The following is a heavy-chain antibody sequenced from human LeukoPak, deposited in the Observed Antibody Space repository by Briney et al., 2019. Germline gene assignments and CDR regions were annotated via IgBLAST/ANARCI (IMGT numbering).Heavy chain of an antibody. CDR3: ATRNGYYQNFDY. CDR1: GFTFSSYA. V-gene: IGHV3-23*01. CDR2: ISGSGGST. D-gene: IGHD3-22*01. J-gene: IGHJ4*02. Sequence: PGGSLRLSCAASGFTFSSYAMSWVRQAPGKGLEWVSAISGSGGSTYYADSVKGRFTISRDNSKNTLYLQMDSLRAEDTAIYYCATRNGYYQNFDYWGQGTLVTVSS.